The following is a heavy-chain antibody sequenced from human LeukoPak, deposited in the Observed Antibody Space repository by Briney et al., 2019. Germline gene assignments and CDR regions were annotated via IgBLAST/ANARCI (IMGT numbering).Heavy chain of an antibody. CDR2: ISGSGGET. V-gene: IGHV3-23*01. CDR1: GFIFNIYA. J-gene: IGHJ4*02. Sequence: GGSLRLSCAASGFIFNIYAMSWVRQAPGKGLEWVSAISGSGGETYYADSVKGRFTISRDNSKNTLYLQMNSLRAEDTAVYYCAREQDSRGFFDYWGQGTLVTVSS. CDR3: AREQDSRGFFDY. D-gene: IGHD3-10*01.